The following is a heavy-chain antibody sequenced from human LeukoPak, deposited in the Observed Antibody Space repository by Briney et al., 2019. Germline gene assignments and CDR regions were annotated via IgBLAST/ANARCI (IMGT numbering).Heavy chain of an antibody. CDR2: IYYSGST. J-gene: IGHJ6*02. CDR1: GGSISSYY. D-gene: IGHD1-20*01. Sequence: KTSETLSLTCTVSGGSISSYYWSWIRQPPGKGLEWIGFIYYSGSTNYNPSLKSRVTISVDTSKNQFSLKLSSVTAADTAAYYCARDRERYNWNYDYYYGMDVWGQGTTVTVSS. CDR3: ARDRERYNWNYDYYYGMDV. V-gene: IGHV4-59*01.